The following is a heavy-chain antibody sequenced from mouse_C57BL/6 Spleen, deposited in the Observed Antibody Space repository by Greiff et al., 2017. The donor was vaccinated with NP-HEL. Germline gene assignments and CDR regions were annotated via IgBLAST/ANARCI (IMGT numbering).Heavy chain of an antibody. D-gene: IGHD1-1*01. CDR3: ARSITTVVTRGYFDV. Sequence: VQLQQSGPELVKPGASVKISCKASGYAFSSSWMNWVKQRPGKGLEWIGRIYPGDGDTNYNGKFKGKATLTADKSSSTAYMQLSSLTSEDYAVYFCARSITTVVTRGYFDVWGTGTTVTVSS. J-gene: IGHJ1*03. CDR2: IYPGDGDT. CDR1: GYAFSSSW. V-gene: IGHV1-82*01.